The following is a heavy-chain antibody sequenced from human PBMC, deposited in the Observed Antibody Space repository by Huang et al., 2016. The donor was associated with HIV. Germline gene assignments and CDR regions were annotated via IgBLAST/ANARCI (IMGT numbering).Heavy chain of an antibody. CDR2: IFSTAST. V-gene: IGHV4-59*11. CDR3: AQEKSFGNWANNWFDP. D-gene: IGHD3-16*01. Sequence: QVQLQESGPGLVKPSETLSLTCTVSGGSMRRQYWSWIRQPPGEGLQWVGTIFSTASTNYYPSLQSRVTISLDTSRNQFSLTLNSVTPADTAVYFCAQEKSFGNWANNWFDPWGQGTLVAVSS. J-gene: IGHJ5*02. CDR1: GGSMRRQY.